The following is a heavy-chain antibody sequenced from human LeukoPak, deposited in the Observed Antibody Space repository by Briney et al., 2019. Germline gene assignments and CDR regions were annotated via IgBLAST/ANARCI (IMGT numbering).Heavy chain of an antibody. D-gene: IGHD6-19*01. CDR2: ISWNSGSI. Sequence: GGSLRLSCAAPGFTFDDYAMHWVRQAPGKGLEWVSGISWNSGSIGYADSVKGRFTISRDNAKNSLYLQMNSLRAEDTALYYCAKDSSLIAVAGYVDYWGQGTLVTVSS. CDR1: GFTFDDYA. J-gene: IGHJ4*02. CDR3: AKDSSLIAVAGYVDY. V-gene: IGHV3-9*01.